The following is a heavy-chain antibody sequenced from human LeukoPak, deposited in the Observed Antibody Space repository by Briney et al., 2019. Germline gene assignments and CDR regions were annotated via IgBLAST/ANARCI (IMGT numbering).Heavy chain of an antibody. V-gene: IGHV1-2*02. J-gene: IGHJ5*02. CDR1: GYTFTGDY. Sequence: ASVKVSCKASGYTFTGDYMHWVRQAPGQGLEWMGWINPNSGGTNNAQKFQGRVTMTRDTSITTAYMELSRLRSDDTAVYYCARGIDWDGQYNWIRFDHWGQGTLVTVSS. CDR3: ARGIDWDGQYNWIRFDH. CDR2: INPNSGGT. D-gene: IGHD1-20*01.